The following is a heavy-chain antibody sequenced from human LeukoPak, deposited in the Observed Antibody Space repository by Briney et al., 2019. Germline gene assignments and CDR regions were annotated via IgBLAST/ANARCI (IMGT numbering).Heavy chain of an antibody. J-gene: IGHJ3*02. V-gene: IGHV3-21*01. CDR2: VSSSSSYI. D-gene: IGHD1-7*01. CDR1: GFTFSSYS. CDR3: AKDLRNWNYVLGDAFDI. Sequence: PGGSLRLSCAASGFTFSSYSMNWVRQAPGKGLEWVSSVSSSSSYIYYADSVKGRFTISRDNSKNTLYLQMNSLRAEDTAVYYCAKDLRNWNYVLGDAFDIWGQGTMVTVSS.